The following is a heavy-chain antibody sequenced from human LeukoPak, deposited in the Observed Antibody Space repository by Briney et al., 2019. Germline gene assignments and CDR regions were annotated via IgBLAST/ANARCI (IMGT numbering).Heavy chain of an antibody. V-gene: IGHV3-48*01. Sequence: SGGSLRLSCAASGFTFSSYSMNWVRQAPGKGLEWVSYISSSSSTIYYADSVKGRFTISRDNAKNSLYLQMNSLKTDDTAVYYCARGVVNAYAAFDFWGQGTLVTVSS. CDR3: ARGVVNAYAAFDF. J-gene: IGHJ4*02. CDR2: ISSSSSTI. CDR1: GFTFSSYS. D-gene: IGHD3-16*01.